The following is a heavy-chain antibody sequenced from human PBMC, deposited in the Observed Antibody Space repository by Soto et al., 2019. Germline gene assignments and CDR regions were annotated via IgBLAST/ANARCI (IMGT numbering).Heavy chain of an antibody. CDR1: GASSSSSSYY. CDR3: ARLGKYYQSRDP. V-gene: IGHV4-39*01. Sequence: SETLSLTCTLSGASSSSSSYYWGWIRQSPGKGLEWIASMYYSGGTYYNPSLESRVTISADTSMNQFSLKLSSVTAADTAVYYCARLGKYYQSRDPWGPGTLVTVS. J-gene: IGHJ5*02. D-gene: IGHD2-2*01. CDR2: MYYSGGT.